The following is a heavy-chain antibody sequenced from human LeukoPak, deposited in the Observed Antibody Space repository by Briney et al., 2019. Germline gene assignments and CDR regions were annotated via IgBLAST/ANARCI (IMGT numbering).Heavy chain of an antibody. D-gene: IGHD5-18*01. CDR2: IYPGDSET. Sequence: GESLKISCKGSGYSFTSYWIGWVRQMPGKGLEWMGIIYPGDSETRYSPSFQGQVTISADKSISTAYLQWSSLKASDTAMYYCARLLATGVDTAMVFDYWGQGTLVTVSS. CDR3: ARLLATGVDTAMVFDY. J-gene: IGHJ4*02. CDR1: GYSFTSYW. V-gene: IGHV5-51*01.